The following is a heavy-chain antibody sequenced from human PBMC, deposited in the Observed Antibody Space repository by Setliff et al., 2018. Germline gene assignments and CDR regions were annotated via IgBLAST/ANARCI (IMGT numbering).Heavy chain of an antibody. CDR2: INHSGIT. CDR1: GGSFSDYY. V-gene: IGHV4-34*01. Sequence: SETLSLTCAVYGGSFSDYYWTWIRQSPGGGLEWIGEINHSGITSYSPSLESRVVVSVDTSKNQFSLKVNSVTAADTAVYYCARSGGPRHGDYVAYWGQGTLVTVSS. J-gene: IGHJ4*02. D-gene: IGHD2-8*01. CDR3: ARSGGPRHGDYVAY.